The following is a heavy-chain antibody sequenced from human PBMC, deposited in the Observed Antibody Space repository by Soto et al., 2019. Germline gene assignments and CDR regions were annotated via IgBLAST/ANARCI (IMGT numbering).Heavy chain of an antibody. CDR3: ARGRRAIFGVSYYYYGMDL. CDR2: INHSGST. CDR1: GGSFSGYY. J-gene: IGHJ6*02. Sequence: XETLSLTCAVYGGSFSGYYWSWIRQPPGKGLEWIGEINHSGSTNYNPSLKSRVTISVDTSKNQFSLKLSSVTAADTAVYYCARGRRAIFGVSYYYYGMDLWGQGTTVTSP. V-gene: IGHV4-34*01. D-gene: IGHD3-3*01.